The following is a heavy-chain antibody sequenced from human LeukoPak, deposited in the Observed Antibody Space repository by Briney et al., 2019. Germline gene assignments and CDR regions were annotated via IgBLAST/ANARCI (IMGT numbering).Heavy chain of an antibody. Sequence: SQTLSHTCAISGDSVSSNSAAWKWTRLSPSGGLEWLGKTYYRSKCYHEYALSVKQRITSNPDRSKNHFSLQLNSVSPEDKAVYHCAREADNSGFDYWGQGTLVTVSS. V-gene: IGHV6-1*01. CDR2: TYYRSKCYH. D-gene: IGHD3-22*01. CDR3: AREADNSGFDY. J-gene: IGHJ4*02. CDR1: GDSVSSNSAA.